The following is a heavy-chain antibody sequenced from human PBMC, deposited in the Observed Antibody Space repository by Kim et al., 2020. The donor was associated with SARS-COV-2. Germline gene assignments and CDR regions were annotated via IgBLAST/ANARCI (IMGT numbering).Heavy chain of an antibody. CDR1: GYTLTELS. J-gene: IGHJ5*02. D-gene: IGHD3-22*01. CDR2: FDPEDGET. Sequence: ASVKVSCKVSGYTLTELSMHWVRQDPGKGLEWMGGFDPEDGETIYAQKFQGRVTMTEDTSTDTAYMELSSLRSEDTAVYYCATASPGGYFYDSSGPHPSWFDLGGEGTLVPVSS. V-gene: IGHV1-24*01. CDR3: ATASPGGYFYDSSGPHPSWFDL.